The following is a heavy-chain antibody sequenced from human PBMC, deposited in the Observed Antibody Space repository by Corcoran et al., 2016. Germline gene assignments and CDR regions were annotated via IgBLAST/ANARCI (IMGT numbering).Heavy chain of an antibody. CDR2: IYPGDSDT. Sequence: EVQLVQSGAEVKKPGESLKISCKGSGYSFTSYWIGWVRQMPGKGLGWMGIIYPGDSDTRYSPSFQGQVTIPADKSISTAYLQWSSLKASATAMYYCARGYCSGGSCYPFDYWGQGTLVTVSS. J-gene: IGHJ4*02. CDR1: GYSFTSYW. V-gene: IGHV5-51*01. D-gene: IGHD2-15*01. CDR3: ARGYCSGGSCYPFDY.